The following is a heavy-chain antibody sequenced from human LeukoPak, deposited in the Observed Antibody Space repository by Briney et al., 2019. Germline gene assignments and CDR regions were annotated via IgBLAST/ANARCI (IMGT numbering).Heavy chain of an antibody. D-gene: IGHD3-3*01. CDR1: GGSISSYY. CDR3: ARIYDFWSGYSYYYYGMDV. Sequence: TSETLSLTCTVSGGSISSYYWSWIRQPPGKGLEWIGYIYYSGSTNYNPSLKSRVTISVDTPKNQFSLKLSSVTAADTAVYYCARIYDFWSGYSYYYYGMDVWGQGTTVTVSS. CDR2: IYYSGST. J-gene: IGHJ6*02. V-gene: IGHV4-59*08.